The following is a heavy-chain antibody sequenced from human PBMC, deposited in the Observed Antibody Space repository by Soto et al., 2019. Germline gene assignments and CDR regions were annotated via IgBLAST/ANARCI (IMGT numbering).Heavy chain of an antibody. CDR2: ISGSGNRT. Sequence: EVQLLESGGGLVQPGGSLRLSCAASGFTLSSYAMSWVRQAPGKGLEWDSAISGSGNRTFHADSVKGRFTISRDNSKNALYLQMNSLRVEDTAVYYCAKEVTSGSYSHYYYGLDVWGQGTTVTVSS. CDR3: AKEVTSGSYSHYYYGLDV. J-gene: IGHJ6*02. V-gene: IGHV3-23*01. CDR1: GFTLSSYA. D-gene: IGHD1-26*01.